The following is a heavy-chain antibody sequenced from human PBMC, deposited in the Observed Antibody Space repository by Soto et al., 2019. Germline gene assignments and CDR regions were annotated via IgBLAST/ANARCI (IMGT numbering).Heavy chain of an antibody. CDR2: ISGSAVVT. D-gene: IGHD1-7*01. V-gene: IGHV3-23*01. J-gene: IGHJ4*02. CDR3: AREGWNYNTYPGQFYLDY. Sequence: EVQLLESGGGLVQPGGSLRLSCAASGFTFKNHAMNWVRQAPGRGLEWVSAISGSAVVTNYADSVKGRFTISRDRSNTLYLQMNSLRAEDTAIYYCAREGWNYNTYPGQFYLDYWGQGILVTVSS. CDR1: GFTFKNHA.